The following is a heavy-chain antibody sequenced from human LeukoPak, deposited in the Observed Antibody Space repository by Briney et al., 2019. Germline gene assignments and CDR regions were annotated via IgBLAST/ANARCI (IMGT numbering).Heavy chain of an antibody. CDR3: AVAYFGFPNAFDI. J-gene: IGHJ3*02. Sequence: ASVKVSCKASGYTFTSYAMHWVRQAPGQRLEWMGWINAGNGNTKYSQEFQGRVTITRDTSASTAYMELSSLRSEDMAVYYCAVAYFGFPNAFDIWGQGTMVTVSS. CDR2: INAGNGNT. D-gene: IGHD3-10*01. V-gene: IGHV1-3*03. CDR1: GYTFTSYA.